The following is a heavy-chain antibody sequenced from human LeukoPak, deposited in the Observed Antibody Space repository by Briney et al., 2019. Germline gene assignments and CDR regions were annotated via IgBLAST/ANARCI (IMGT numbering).Heavy chain of an antibody. D-gene: IGHD3-16*01. CDR2: IYYSGST. Sequence: SETLSLTCTVPGGSISSSSYYWGWIRQPPGKGLEWIGSIYYSGSTYYNPSLKSRVTISVDTSKNQFSLKLSSVTAADTAVYYCARTGGDAFDIWGQGTMVTVSS. J-gene: IGHJ3*02. CDR3: ARTGGDAFDI. V-gene: IGHV4-39*01. CDR1: GGSISSSSYY.